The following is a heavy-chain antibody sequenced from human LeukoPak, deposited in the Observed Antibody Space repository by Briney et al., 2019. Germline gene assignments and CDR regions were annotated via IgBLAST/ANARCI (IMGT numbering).Heavy chain of an antibody. CDR1: GFTFSSYS. Sequence: GGSLRLSCAASGFTFSSYSMNWVRQAPGKGLEWVSSISSSSSYIYYADSVKGRFTISRDNSKNTLYLQTNSLRAEDTAVYYCARKFGTYFDYWGQGIQVTVSS. D-gene: IGHD3-16*01. J-gene: IGHJ4*02. CDR2: ISSSSSYI. CDR3: ARKFGTYFDY. V-gene: IGHV3-21*01.